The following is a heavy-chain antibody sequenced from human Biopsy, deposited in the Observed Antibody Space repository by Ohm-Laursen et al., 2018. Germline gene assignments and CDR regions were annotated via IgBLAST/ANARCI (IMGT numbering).Heavy chain of an antibody. V-gene: IGHV1-2*02. Sequence: GASAKASCKVSGYTFTGYYMHWVRQAPGQGLEWMGWINPNSGVTNYAQRFQGRVTMTRDTSISTAYMELSRLRSDDTAVYYCAREPRYGYGSYFDYWGQGTLVAVSS. CDR1: GYTFTGYY. CDR2: INPNSGVT. CDR3: AREPRYGYGSYFDY. J-gene: IGHJ4*02. D-gene: IGHD3-10*01.